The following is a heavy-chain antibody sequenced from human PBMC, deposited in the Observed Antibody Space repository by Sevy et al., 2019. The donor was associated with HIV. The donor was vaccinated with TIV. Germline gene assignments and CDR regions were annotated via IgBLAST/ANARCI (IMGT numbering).Heavy chain of an antibody. V-gene: IGHV1-2*02. J-gene: IGHJ2*01. CDR1: GYTFTGYY. CDR2: INPNCGGT. D-gene: IGHD2-8*02. CDR3: ATDTGRYFDL. Sequence: ASVKVSYKASGYTFTGYYMHWVRQAPGQGLEWMGWINPNCGGTNYAQKFQGRVTMTRDTSISTAYMELSRLRSDDTAVYYCATDTGRYFDLWVRGTLVTVSS.